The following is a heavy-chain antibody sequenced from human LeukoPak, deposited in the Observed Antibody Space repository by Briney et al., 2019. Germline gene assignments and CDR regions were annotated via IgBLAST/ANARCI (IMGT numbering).Heavy chain of an antibody. J-gene: IGHJ5*02. D-gene: IGHD3-22*01. CDR1: GFTFSSYA. Sequence: PGGSLRLSFAASGFTFSSYAMSWVRQAPGKGLEWVSAISGSGGSTYYADSVKGRFTISRDNSKNTLNLQMNSLRAEDTAVYYCAKDLTYDGAWFYPWGQGTLVTVSS. CDR3: AKDLTYDGAWFYP. CDR2: ISGSGGST. V-gene: IGHV3-23*01.